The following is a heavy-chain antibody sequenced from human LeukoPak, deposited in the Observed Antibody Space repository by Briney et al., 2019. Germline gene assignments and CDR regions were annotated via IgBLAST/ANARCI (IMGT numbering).Heavy chain of an antibody. D-gene: IGHD6-13*01. CDR1: GFSFLHYG. J-gene: IGHJ4*02. CDR3: AKEGQTPYSSKFSFDY. Sequence: GGSLRLSCAASGFSFLHYGMHWVRQAPGKGLEWVAVISSGGTTTYYADSVKGRFIISRDNSKNTLYLQMNSLRIEDTAVYYCAKEGQTPYSSKFSFDYWGQGTLVTVSS. V-gene: IGHV3-30*18. CDR2: ISSGGTTT.